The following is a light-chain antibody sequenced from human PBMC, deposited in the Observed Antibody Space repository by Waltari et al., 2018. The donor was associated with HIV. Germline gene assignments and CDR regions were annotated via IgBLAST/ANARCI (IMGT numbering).Light chain of an antibody. CDR3: QQSTVPLGT. V-gene: IGKV1-39*01. CDR1: QSISSY. Sequence: DIQMTQSPSSLSASVGDRVTITCRASQSISSYLNWYQQKPGKAPKLLIYAASSLQSGVPSRFSGSGSGTDFTLTISSLQPEDFATYYCQQSTVPLGTFGQGTRLEIK. J-gene: IGKJ5*01. CDR2: AAS.